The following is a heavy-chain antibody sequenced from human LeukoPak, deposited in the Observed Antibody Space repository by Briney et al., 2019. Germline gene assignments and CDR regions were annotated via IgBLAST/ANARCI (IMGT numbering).Heavy chain of an antibody. D-gene: IGHD3-22*01. J-gene: IGHJ4*02. CDR3: ARLSGYSSGHYYSDY. V-gene: IGHV4-61*08. CDR1: GGSISSGGYY. Sequence: SETLSLTCTVSGGSISSGGYYWSWIRQPPGKGLEWIGYIYYRGSTNYNPSLKSRVTISVDTSKNQFSLKLSSVTAADTAVYYCARLSGYSSGHYYSDYWGQGTLVTVSS. CDR2: IYYRGST.